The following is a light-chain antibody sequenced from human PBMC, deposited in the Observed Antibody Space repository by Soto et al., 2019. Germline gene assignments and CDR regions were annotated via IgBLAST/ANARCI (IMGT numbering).Light chain of an antibody. CDR2: DVS. J-gene: IGKJ3*01. CDR3: QQYVSSPFT. CDR1: QSVGSSY. Sequence: EIVLTQSPGTLSLSPGERATLSCRASQSVGSSYLTWYQQKPGQAPRLLIYDVSSRPTGIPDRFSGSGSGTDFTLTISRLEPEDCAVYYCQQYVSSPFTFGPGTKVDIK. V-gene: IGKV3-20*01.